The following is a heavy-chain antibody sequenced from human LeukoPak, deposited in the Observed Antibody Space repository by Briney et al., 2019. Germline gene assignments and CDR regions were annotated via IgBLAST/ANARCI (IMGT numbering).Heavy chain of an antibody. CDR2: INPSGGST. CDR3: ATAKFGGNSYFDY. V-gene: IGHV1-46*01. D-gene: IGHD4-23*01. CDR1: GYTFTSYF. J-gene: IGHJ4*02. Sequence: ASVKVSCKASGYTFTSYFIHWVRQAPGQGLEWMGIINPSGGSTNYAQKFQGRVAMTRDTSTSTVYMELSSLRSEDTAVYYCATAKFGGNSYFDYWGQGTLVTVSS.